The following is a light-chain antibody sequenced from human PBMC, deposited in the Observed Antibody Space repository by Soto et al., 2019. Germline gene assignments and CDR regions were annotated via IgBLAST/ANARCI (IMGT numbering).Light chain of an antibody. CDR2: DAS. Sequence: DIQKTQSPSTLSASVGDRVTITCRASQSISSWLAWYQQKPGKAPKLLIYDASSLESGVPSRFSGSGSGTEFALTICSLQPDDFATYYCQQYNSYTWTFGQGTKVDIK. CDR3: QQYNSYTWT. V-gene: IGKV1-5*01. J-gene: IGKJ1*01. CDR1: QSISSW.